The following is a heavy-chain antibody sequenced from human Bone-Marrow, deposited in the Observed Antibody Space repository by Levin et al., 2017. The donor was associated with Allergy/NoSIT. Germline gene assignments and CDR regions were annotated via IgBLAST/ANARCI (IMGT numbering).Heavy chain of an antibody. CDR3: ARPDCSGTSCYYFFDS. V-gene: IGHV3-48*02. CDR2: ISRSSSTI. D-gene: IGHD2-2*01. Sequence: QTGGSLRLSCAASGFTFSRYSMNWVRQAPGRGLEWVSYISRSSSTISYADSVKGRFTISRDNAKNSLYLQMNSLRDEDTDVYYCARPDCSGTSCYYFFDSWGQGTLVTVSS. CDR1: GFTFSRYS. J-gene: IGHJ4*02.